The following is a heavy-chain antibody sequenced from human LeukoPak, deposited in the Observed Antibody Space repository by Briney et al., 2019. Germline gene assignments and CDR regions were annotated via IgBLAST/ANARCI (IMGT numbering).Heavy chain of an antibody. CDR3: ARHMTTVTTCIDY. CDR1: GGTFSSYA. Sequence: SVKVSCKASGGTFSSYAISWVRQAPGQGLEWMGGIIPIFGTANYAQKFQGRVTITADESTSTAYMELSSLRSEDTAVYYCARHMTTVTTCIDYWGQGTLVTVSP. D-gene: IGHD4-17*01. CDR2: IIPIFGTA. J-gene: IGHJ4*02. V-gene: IGHV1-69*13.